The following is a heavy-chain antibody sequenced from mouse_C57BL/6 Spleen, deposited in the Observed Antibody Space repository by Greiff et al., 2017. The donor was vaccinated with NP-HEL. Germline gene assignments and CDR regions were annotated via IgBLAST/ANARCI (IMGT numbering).Heavy chain of an antibody. CDR1: GFTFSDYY. Sequence: EVQLVESEGGLVQPGSSMKLSCTASGFTFSDYYMAWVRQVPEKGLEWVANINYDGSSTYYLDSLKSRFIISRDNAKNILYLQMSSLKSEDTATYYCARERSYGNLGAMDYWGQGTSVTVSS. J-gene: IGHJ4*01. CDR3: ARERSYGNLGAMDY. V-gene: IGHV5-16*01. CDR2: INYDGSST. D-gene: IGHD2-1*01.